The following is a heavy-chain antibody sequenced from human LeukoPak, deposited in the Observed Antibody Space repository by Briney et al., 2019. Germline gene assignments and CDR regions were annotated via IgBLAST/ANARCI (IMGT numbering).Heavy chain of an antibody. D-gene: IGHD3-22*01. CDR3: ARSVEYYDSSGTDYYFDY. Sequence: GGSLRLSCTASGFTFSSYAMSWVRQAPGKGLEWVSGIGGSGSDIYYSDSVKGRFTISRDNSKNTLYLQMNSLRAEDTAVYYCARSVEYYDSSGTDYYFDYWGQGTLVTVSS. CDR1: GFTFSSYA. CDR2: IGGSGSDI. V-gene: IGHV3-23*01. J-gene: IGHJ4*02.